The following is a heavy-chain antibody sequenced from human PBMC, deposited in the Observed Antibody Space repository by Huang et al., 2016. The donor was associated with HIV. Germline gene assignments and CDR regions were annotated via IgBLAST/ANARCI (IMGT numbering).Heavy chain of an antibody. CDR1: GGSISSSSYY. Sequence: QLQLQESGPGLVKPSETLSLTCTVSGGSISSSSYYWGWIRQPPGKGLEWIGSIYYSGSTYYNPALKSRVTIFVDTSKNQFSLKRSSVTAADTAVYYCARAIAVAGTEFDYWGQGTLVTVSS. V-gene: IGHV4-39*01. CDR2: IYYSGST. D-gene: IGHD6-19*01. J-gene: IGHJ4*02. CDR3: ARAIAVAGTEFDY.